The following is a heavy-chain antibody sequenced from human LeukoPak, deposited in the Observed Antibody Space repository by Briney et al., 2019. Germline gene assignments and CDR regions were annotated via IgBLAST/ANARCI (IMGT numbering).Heavy chain of an antibody. J-gene: IGHJ5*02. V-gene: IGHV3-21*01. CDR1: GFTFSSYR. Sequence: GGSLRLSCAASGFTFSSYRMNWVRQAPGKGLEWVSSISRSSSDIYYADSVKGRFTISRDNAKNSLYLQMNSLSGEDTAVYYCARDGEDILTGYHGGDNWFDPWGQGTLVTVSS. CDR3: ARDGEDILTGYHGGDNWFDP. D-gene: IGHD3-9*01. CDR2: ISRSSSDI.